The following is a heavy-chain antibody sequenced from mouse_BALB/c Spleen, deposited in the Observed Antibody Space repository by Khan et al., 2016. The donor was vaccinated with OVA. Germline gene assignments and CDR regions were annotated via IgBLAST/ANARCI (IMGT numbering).Heavy chain of an antibody. D-gene: IGHD1-1*01. Sequence: VQLKESGPGLVKPSQSLSLTCTVTGYSITSDYAWNWIRQFPGNKLEWMGFISYRGNTKYNPSPKSRFSILRETSTNQFFLQLNSVTTEDTATYYWARVYGGDFDYWGQGTSRTVSS. V-gene: IGHV3-2*02. CDR3: ARVYGGDFDY. CDR1: GYSITSDYA. CDR2: ISYRGNT. J-gene: IGHJ2*02.